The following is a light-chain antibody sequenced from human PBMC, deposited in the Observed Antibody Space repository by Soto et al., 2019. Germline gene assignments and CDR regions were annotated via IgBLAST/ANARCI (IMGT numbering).Light chain of an antibody. Sequence: QSALTQPASVSGSPGQSITISCTGTNSDVGGYNYVSWYQQHPGKAPKLMIYDVTNRPSGVSNRFSGSKSGNTASLTISGLQAEDEADYYCSSYTTSSTFVLFGGGTKVTVL. CDR2: DVT. CDR1: NSDVGGYNY. J-gene: IGLJ2*01. CDR3: SSYTTSSTFVL. V-gene: IGLV2-14*01.